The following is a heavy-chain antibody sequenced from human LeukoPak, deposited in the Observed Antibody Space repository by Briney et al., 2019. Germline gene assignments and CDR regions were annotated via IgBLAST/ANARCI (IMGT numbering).Heavy chain of an antibody. D-gene: IGHD5-18*01. J-gene: IGHJ4*02. CDR1: GYTFTGYY. V-gene: IGHV1-69*04. CDR3: ARADTAMAFDY. CDR2: IIPILGIA. Sequence: SVKVSCKASGYTFTGYYMHWVRQAPGQGLEWMGRIIPILGIANYAQKFQGRVTITADKSTSTAYMELSSLRSEDTAVYYCARADTAMAFDYWGQGTLVTVSS.